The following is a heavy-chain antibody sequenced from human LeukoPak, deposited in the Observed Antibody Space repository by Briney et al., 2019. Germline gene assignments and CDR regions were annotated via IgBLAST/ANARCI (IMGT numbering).Heavy chain of an antibody. V-gene: IGHV4-61*02. Sequence: SETLSLTCTVYGGSISSGSYDWRWIRQPAGKGLEWIGRIYSSGSTNYNHSRKSRITISLETSKNRFALKLRSGTAADPAVYYCARQYSDILTGYHRGELYWYFDLWGRGTLVTVSS. CDR1: GGSISSGSYD. D-gene: IGHD3-9*01. CDR2: IYSSGST. J-gene: IGHJ2*01. CDR3: ARQYSDILTGYHRGELYWYFDL.